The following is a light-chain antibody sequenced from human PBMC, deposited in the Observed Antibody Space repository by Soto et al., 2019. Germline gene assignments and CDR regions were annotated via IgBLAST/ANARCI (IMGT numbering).Light chain of an antibody. CDR2: DVS. CDR3: QQYNSYPLT. CDR1: QGINNW. V-gene: IGKV1-5*01. Sequence: DVQMTQSPSTLSASVGDRVTTTCRASQGINNWLAWYQQKPGKAPKFLIYDVSTLESGVPSRFSGSGSGTEFTLTISSLQPEDFATYYCQQYNSYPLTFGGGTKVDIK. J-gene: IGKJ4*01.